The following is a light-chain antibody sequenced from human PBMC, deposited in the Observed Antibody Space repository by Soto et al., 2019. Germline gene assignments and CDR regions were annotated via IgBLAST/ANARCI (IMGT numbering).Light chain of an antibody. J-gene: IGLJ2*01. V-gene: IGLV2-14*01. CDR1: SSDVGLYNY. Sequence: QSALTQPASTSGSPGQSITISCTGTSSDVGLYNYVSWYQQHPGKAPKLMIFEVTNRPSGVSNRFSGSKSDNTASLTISGLQPEDEADYYCSSYTSRNTLVFGGGTKLTVL. CDR3: SSYTSRNTLV. CDR2: EVT.